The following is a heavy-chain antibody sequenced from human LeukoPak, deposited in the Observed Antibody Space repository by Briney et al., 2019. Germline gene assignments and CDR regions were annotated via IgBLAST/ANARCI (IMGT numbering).Heavy chain of an antibody. CDR2: MTTSGNTI. CDR3: ARVGGATAVTMYFEY. V-gene: IGHV3-48*02. J-gene: IGHJ4*02. Sequence: GGSLRLSCVVSGITFSGYSMVWVRQAPEKGLEWLSFMTTSGNTIFYAESVKARSTISRDNAKKSLYLQMNSLRHEDTAVYYCARVGGATAVTMYFEYWGQGTLVTVTS. CDR1: GITFSGYS. D-gene: IGHD1-26*01.